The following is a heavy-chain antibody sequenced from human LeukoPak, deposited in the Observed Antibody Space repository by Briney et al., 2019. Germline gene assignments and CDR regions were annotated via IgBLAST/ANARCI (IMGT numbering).Heavy chain of an antibody. CDR1: GYTFASFG. J-gene: IGHJ4*02. CDR2: INTHNGDT. Sequence: GASVKVSCKASGYTFASFGITWVRQAPGQGLEWMGWINTHNGDTNYAQKLQGRVTMTTDTSTSTAYMELRSLRSDDTAVYYCARDSGSGFDYWGQGTLVTVSS. CDR3: ARDSGSGFDY. V-gene: IGHV1-18*01. D-gene: IGHD6-19*01.